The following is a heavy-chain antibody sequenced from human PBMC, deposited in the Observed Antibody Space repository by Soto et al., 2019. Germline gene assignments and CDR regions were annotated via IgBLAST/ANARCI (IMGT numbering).Heavy chain of an antibody. J-gene: IGHJ4*02. CDR1: GYTLTELS. CDR3: VRDSGAKLSSS. V-gene: IGHV1-24*01. CDR2: FDPEDGET. D-gene: IGHD6-13*01. Sequence: ASVKGSCKVSGYTLTELSMHWVRQAPGKGLEWMGGFDPEDGETIYAQKFQGRVTITADESARTSYMELRSLKSQDTAVYYCVRDSGAKLSSSWGQGTLVTVSS.